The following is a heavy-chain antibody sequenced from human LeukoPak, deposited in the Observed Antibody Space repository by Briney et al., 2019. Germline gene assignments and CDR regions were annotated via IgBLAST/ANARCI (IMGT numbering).Heavy chain of an antibody. D-gene: IGHD3-22*01. CDR1: GGSFSGYY. CDR3: ARDDTGYYYDSSGYYHAFDI. J-gene: IGHJ3*02. Sequence: SETLSLTCAVYGGSFSGYYWSWIRQPPGKGLEWIGEINHSGSTNYNPSLKSRVTISVDTSKNQFSLKLSSVTAADTAVYYCARDDTGYYYDSSGYYHAFDIWGQGTMVTVSS. V-gene: IGHV4-34*01. CDR2: INHSGST.